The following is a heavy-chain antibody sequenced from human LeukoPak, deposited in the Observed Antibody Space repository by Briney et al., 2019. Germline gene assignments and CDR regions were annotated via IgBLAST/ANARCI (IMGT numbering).Heavy chain of an antibody. CDR2: ISAYNGNT. Sequence: GASVKVSCKASGYTFTSYGISWVRQAPGQGLEWMGWISAYNGNTNYAQKLQGRVTMTTDTSTSTAYMELRSLRSDDTAVYYCARDQVLRWQRVTYFDYWGQGTLVTVSS. J-gene: IGHJ4*02. D-gene: IGHD4-23*01. CDR1: GYTFTSYG. CDR3: ARDQVLRWQRVTYFDY. V-gene: IGHV1-18*01.